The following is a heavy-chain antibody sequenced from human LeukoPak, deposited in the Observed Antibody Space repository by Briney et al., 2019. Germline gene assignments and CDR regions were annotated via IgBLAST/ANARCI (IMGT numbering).Heavy chain of an antibody. J-gene: IGHJ4*02. CDR2: IYYSGST. D-gene: IGHD3-22*01. CDR3: ARLYYDSSGYYQICYFDY. V-gene: IGHV4-39*01. Sequence: SETLYLTCTVSGGSISSSSYYWGWIRQPPGKGLEWIGSIYYSGSTYYNPSLKSRVTISVDTSKDQFSLNLSSVTAADTAVYYCARLYYDSSGYYQICYFDYWGQGTLVTVSS. CDR1: GGSISSSSYY.